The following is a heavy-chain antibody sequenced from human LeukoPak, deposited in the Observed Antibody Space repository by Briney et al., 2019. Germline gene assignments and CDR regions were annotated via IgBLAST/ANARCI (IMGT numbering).Heavy chain of an antibody. J-gene: IGHJ4*02. Sequence: KAGGSVRLSCAASGFTFSSYSMNWVRQAPGKGLEWVSSISSSSSYIYYADSVKGRFTISRDNAKNSLYLQMNSLRAEDTAVYYCARDSILAVAGTFDYWGQGTLVTVSS. V-gene: IGHV3-21*01. CDR3: ARDSILAVAGTFDY. D-gene: IGHD6-19*01. CDR2: ISSSSSYI. CDR1: GFTFSSYS.